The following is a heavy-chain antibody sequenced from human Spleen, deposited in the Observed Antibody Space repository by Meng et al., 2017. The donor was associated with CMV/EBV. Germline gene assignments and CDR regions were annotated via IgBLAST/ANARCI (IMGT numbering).Heavy chain of an antibody. Sequence: GGSLRLSCAASGFTFSDYYMSWIRQAPGKGLEWVSYISSSGSTIYYADSVKGRFTISRDNAKNSLYLQMNSLRAEDTAVYYCARDFSPETIYCSSTSCLATHDAFDIWGQGTMVTVSS. D-gene: IGHD2-2*01. CDR1: GFTFSDYY. CDR3: ARDFSPETIYCSSTSCLATHDAFDI. CDR2: ISSSGSTI. J-gene: IGHJ3*02. V-gene: IGHV3-11*01.